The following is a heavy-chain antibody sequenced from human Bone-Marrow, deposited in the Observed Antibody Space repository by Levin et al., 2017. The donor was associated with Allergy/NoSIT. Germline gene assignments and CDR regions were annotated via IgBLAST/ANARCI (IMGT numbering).Heavy chain of an antibody. CDR3: ARSHHWGSDYFDP. CDR2: IYYSGST. Sequence: SETLSLTCNVFGDPISSAYWSWIRQPPGKGLEWIGYIYYSGSTNKNPSLKSRVTISVDTSRNQFSLKLRSVNAADTAVYYCARSHHWGSDYFDPWGQGILVSVSS. CDR1: GDPISSAY. J-gene: IGHJ4*02. D-gene: IGHD7-27*01. V-gene: IGHV4-59*01.